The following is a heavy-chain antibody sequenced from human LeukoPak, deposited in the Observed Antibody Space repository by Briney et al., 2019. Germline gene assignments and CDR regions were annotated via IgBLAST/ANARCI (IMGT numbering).Heavy chain of an antibody. CDR1: GYSISSGYY. CDR2: IYHSGST. CDR3: ARVYSSGWYKGYYFDY. J-gene: IGHJ4*02. V-gene: IGHV4-38-2*01. Sequence: SETLSLTCAVSGYSISSGYYWGWIRQPPGKGLEWIGSIYHSGSTYYNPSLKSRVTISVDTSKNQFSLKLSSVTAADTAVYYCARVYSSGWYKGYYFDYWGQGTLVTVSS. D-gene: IGHD6-19*01.